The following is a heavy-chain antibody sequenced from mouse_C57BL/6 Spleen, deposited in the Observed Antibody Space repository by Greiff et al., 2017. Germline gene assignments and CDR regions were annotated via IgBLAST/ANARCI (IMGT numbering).Heavy chain of an antibody. CDR3: ARDELGRGFDY. Sequence: QVQLQQPGAELVKPGASVKMSCKASGYTFTSYWITWVKQRPGQGLEWIGEIYPGSGSTNYNEKFKSKATLTVDTSSRTAYMQLSSLTSEDSAVYYCARDELGRGFDYWGQGTTLTVST. D-gene: IGHD4-1*01. J-gene: IGHJ2*01. CDR1: GYTFTSYW. CDR2: IYPGSGST. V-gene: IGHV1-55*01.